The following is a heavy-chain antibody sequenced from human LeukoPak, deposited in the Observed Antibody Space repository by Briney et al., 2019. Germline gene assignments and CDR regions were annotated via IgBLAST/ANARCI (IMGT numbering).Heavy chain of an antibody. CDR3: ASTLRFLPYRRFDY. J-gene: IGHJ4*02. V-gene: IGHV4-39*01. CDR2: IYQSGSGSS. CDR1: GGSIISSNYY. D-gene: IGHD3-3*01. Sequence: SETLSLTCSVSGGSIISSNYYWGWIRQPPGKGLEWIGSIYQSGSGSSYYNPSLKSRVTISGDTSKNQFFLRLSSVTAADTAVYYCASTLRFLPYRRFDYCGERTLVT.